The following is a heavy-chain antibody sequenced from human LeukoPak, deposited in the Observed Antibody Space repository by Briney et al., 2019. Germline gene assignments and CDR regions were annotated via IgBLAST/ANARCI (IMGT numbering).Heavy chain of an antibody. CDR1: GYTFTSYA. V-gene: IGHV1-3*01. J-gene: IGHJ4*02. CDR2: INAGNGNT. D-gene: IGHD3-22*01. CDR3: ARVAPPTYYYDSSGSFFYFDY. Sequence: GASVKVSCTASGYTFTSYAMHWVRQAPGQRLEWMGWINAGNGNTKYSQKFQGRVTITRDTSASTAYMELSSLRSEDTAVYYCARVAPPTYYYDSSGSFFYFDYWGQGTLVTVSS.